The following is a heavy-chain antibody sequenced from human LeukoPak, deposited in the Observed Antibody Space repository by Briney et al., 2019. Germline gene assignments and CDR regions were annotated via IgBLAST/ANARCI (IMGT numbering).Heavy chain of an antibody. Sequence: SETLSLTCTVSGGSISSYYWSWIRQPPGKGLEWIGYIYYSGSTNYNPSLKSRVTISIDPSKNQFSLKLSSVTAADTAIYYCVKDNGRWFDPWGQGTLAIVSS. J-gene: IGHJ5*02. CDR1: GGSISSYY. CDR3: VKDNGRWFDP. V-gene: IGHV4-59*01. CDR2: IYYSGST. D-gene: IGHD1-26*01.